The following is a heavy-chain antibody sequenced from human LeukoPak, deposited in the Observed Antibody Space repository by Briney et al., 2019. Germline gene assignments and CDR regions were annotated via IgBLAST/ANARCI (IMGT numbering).Heavy chain of an antibody. D-gene: IGHD6-13*01. J-gene: IGHJ6*02. CDR3: ARGGHRVRQLGIMDV. Sequence: SETLSLTCAVYGGSFSGYYWSWIRQPPGKGLEWIGEINHSGSTNYNPSLKSRVTISVDTSKNQFSLKLSSVTAADTAVYYCARGGHRVRQLGIMDVWGQGPTVTVSS. V-gene: IGHV4-34*01. CDR2: INHSGST. CDR1: GGSFSGYY.